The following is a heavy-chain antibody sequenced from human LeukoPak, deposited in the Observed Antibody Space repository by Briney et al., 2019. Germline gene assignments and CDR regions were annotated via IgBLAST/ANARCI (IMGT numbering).Heavy chain of an antibody. CDR1: GFTFSSYV. V-gene: IGHV3-23*01. CDR2: MSGSGDST. CDR3: AKGSGSSRPYYFDY. D-gene: IGHD6-6*01. J-gene: IGHJ4*02. Sequence: GGSLRLSCAASGFTFSSYVMSWVRQTPGKGLERVSAMSGSGDSTYYADSVKGRFTISRDNSKNTLYLQMNSLRAEDTAVYCCAKGSGSSRPYYFDYWGQGTLVTVSS.